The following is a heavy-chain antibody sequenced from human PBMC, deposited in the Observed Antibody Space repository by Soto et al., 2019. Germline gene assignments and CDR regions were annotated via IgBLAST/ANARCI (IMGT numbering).Heavy chain of an antibody. Sequence: QVQLVESGGGVVQPGRSLRLSCAASGFTFSSYAMHWVRQAPGKGLEWVAVISYDGSNKYYADCVKGRFTISRDNSKNTLYLQMNSLRAEDTAVYYCARPHGPYVWGSYRYEDAFDIWGQGTMVTVSS. CDR2: ISYDGSNK. J-gene: IGHJ3*02. CDR1: GFTFSSYA. V-gene: IGHV3-30-3*01. CDR3: ARPHGPYVWGSYRYEDAFDI. D-gene: IGHD3-16*02.